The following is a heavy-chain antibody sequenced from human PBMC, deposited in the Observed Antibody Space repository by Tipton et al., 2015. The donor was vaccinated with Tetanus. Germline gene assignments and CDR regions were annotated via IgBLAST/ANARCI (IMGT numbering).Heavy chain of an antibody. CDR2: IYPGDSDT. D-gene: IGHD6-6*01. Sequence: QLVQSGGEVKKPGESLKISCKGSGYIFNNYWIGWVRQKPGKGLEWMGIIYPGDSDTRYSPSFQGRVTISADNSIRTPYVQWSSLKASDTAMYYCARHPSQDAFDIWGQGTMVTVSS. J-gene: IGHJ3*02. V-gene: IGHV5-51*01. CDR3: ARHPSQDAFDI. CDR1: GYIFNNYW.